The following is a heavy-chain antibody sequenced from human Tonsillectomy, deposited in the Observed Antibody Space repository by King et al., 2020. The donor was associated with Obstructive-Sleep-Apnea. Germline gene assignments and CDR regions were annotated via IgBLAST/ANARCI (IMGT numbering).Heavy chain of an antibody. Sequence: QLVQSGAEVKKPGASVKVSCRASGYTFTDYGINWVRQAPGQGLAWMGWISAYTRNINYAQNLQGRVTMTTDTSTSTAYMELRSLRSDDTAVYYCARDRSVWYGGEVWFDPWGQGTLVTVSS. J-gene: IGHJ5*02. CDR3: ARDRSVWYGGEVWFDP. V-gene: IGHV1-18*01. CDR1: GYTFTDYG. D-gene: IGHD6-19*01. CDR2: ISAYTRNI.